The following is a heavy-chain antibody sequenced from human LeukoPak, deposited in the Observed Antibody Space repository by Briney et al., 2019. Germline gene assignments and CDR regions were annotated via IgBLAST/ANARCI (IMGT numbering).Heavy chain of an antibody. CDR1: GFTFSSYG. V-gene: IGHV3-23*01. CDR3: ASPKPVSRYFDWLLPLDY. CDR2: ISGSGGST. Sequence: GGSLRLSCAASGFTFSSYGMSWVRQAPGKGLEWVSAISGSGGSTYYADSVKGRFTISRDNSKNTLYLQMNSLRAEDTAVYYCASPKPVSRYFDWLLPLDYWGQRTLVTVSS. D-gene: IGHD3-9*01. J-gene: IGHJ4*02.